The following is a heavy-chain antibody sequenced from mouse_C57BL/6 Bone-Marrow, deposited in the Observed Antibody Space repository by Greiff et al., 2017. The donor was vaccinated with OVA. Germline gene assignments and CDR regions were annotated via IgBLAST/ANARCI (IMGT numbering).Heavy chain of an antibody. Sequence: QVQLQQSGAELARPGASVKLSCKASGYTFTSYGISWVKQRTGQGLEWIGAIYPRSGNTYYNEKFKGKATLTADKSSSTAYMELRSLTSEDSAVYFCAREGGLLSLYYYAMDYWGQGTSVTVSS. CDR3: AREGGLLSLYYYAMDY. J-gene: IGHJ4*01. CDR2: IYPRSGNT. D-gene: IGHD2-10*01. V-gene: IGHV1-81*01. CDR1: GYTFTSYG.